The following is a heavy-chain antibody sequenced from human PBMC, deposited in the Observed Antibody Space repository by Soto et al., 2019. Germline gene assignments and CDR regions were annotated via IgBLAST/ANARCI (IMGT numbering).Heavy chain of an antibody. CDR3: AKDRRADWESYYYYAMDV. D-gene: IGHD1-26*01. CDR1: GGTFSSFT. J-gene: IGHJ6*02. V-gene: IGHV1-69*13. CDR2: IIPIYGTA. Sequence: ASEKVSCKASGGTFSSFTISWVRQAPGQGLEWMGGIIPIYGTANYAQKFQGRVTITADASTRTAYMELSSLRSEDTAVYYCAKDRRADWESYYYYAMDVWGQGTTVTVSS.